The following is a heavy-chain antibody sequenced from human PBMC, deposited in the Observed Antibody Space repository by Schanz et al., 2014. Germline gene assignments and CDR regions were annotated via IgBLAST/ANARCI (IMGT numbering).Heavy chain of an antibody. CDR1: GFSFTTYA. CDR2: ISGSGGST. V-gene: IGHV3-23*01. J-gene: IGHJ4*02. CDR3: ARDRRNADLDY. D-gene: IGHD1-1*01. Sequence: EVQLLESGGGLVQPGGSLRLSCASSGFSFTTYAMSWVRQAPGKGLEWVSAISGSGGSTYYADSVKGRFTISRDNAKNSLYLEMNSLRAEDTALYYCARDRRNADLDYWGQGTLVTVSS.